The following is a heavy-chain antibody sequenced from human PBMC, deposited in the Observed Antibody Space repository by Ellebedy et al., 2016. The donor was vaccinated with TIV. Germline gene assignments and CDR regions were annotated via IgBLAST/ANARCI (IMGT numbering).Heavy chain of an antibody. CDR1: GYSFTSYW. CDR2: IYPGDSDT. D-gene: IGHD6-13*01. V-gene: IGHV5-51*01. Sequence: GESLKISCKGSGYSFTSYWIGWVRQMPGKGLEWMGIIYPGDSDTRYSPSFQGQVTISADKSISTAYLQWSSLKASDTAMYYCARLSKPGYSSSLYYFDYWGQGTLVTVSS. J-gene: IGHJ4*02. CDR3: ARLSKPGYSSSLYYFDY.